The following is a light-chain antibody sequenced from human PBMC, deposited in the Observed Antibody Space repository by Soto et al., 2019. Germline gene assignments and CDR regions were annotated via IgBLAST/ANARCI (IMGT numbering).Light chain of an antibody. CDR3: QQYGSSLFT. Sequence: EIVLTQSPGPLSFSPGERATLSCRASQSVSSSYLAWYQQKPGQAPRLLIYGASSRATGIPDRFSGSGSGTDFTLTISRLEPEDCAVYYCQQYGSSLFTFGQGTKLEIK. J-gene: IGKJ2*01. CDR2: GAS. CDR1: QSVSSSY. V-gene: IGKV3-20*01.